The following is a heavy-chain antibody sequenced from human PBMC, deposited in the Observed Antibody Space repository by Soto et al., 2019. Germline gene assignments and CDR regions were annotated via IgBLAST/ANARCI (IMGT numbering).Heavy chain of an antibody. CDR3: TTDYYDSSGYSGGLDY. Sequence: GGSLRLSCAASGFIFSNAWMNWVRQAPGRGLEWVGRIKSKSNGGTIDYAAPVKGRFTISRDDSKNTLYLQMNSLKTEDTAVYYCTTDYYDSSGYSGGLDYWGQGTLVTVSS. CDR1: GFIFSNAW. D-gene: IGHD3-22*01. V-gene: IGHV3-15*07. J-gene: IGHJ4*02. CDR2: IKSKSNGGTI.